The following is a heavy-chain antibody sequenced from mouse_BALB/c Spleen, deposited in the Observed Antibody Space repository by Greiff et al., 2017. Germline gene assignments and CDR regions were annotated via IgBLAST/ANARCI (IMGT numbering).Heavy chain of an antibody. CDR3: SYGGSRNYYAMDY. CDR1: GYTFTSYW. J-gene: IGHJ4*01. Sequence: QVQLQQSGAELVRPGASVKLSCKASGYTFTSYWMNWVKQRPGQGLEWIGMIDPSDSDTHYNQMFKDKATLTVDKSSSTAYMQLSSLTSEDSAVSCGSYGGSRNYYAMDYWGQGTSVTVSS. V-gene: IGHV1-61*01. D-gene: IGHD1-1*01. CDR2: IDPSDSDT.